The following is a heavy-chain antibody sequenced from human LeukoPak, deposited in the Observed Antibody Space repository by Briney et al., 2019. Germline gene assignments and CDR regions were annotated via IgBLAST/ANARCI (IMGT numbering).Heavy chain of an antibody. CDR2: IYTSGST. D-gene: IGHD2-2*01. CDR1: GAISVYY. V-gene: IGHV4-4*09. CDR3: ARQKCTSASCLTKNAFDI. J-gene: IGHJ3*02. Sequence: ETLSLTCSVSGAISVYYWSWIRQPPGKGLGWIGYIYTSGSTNYNPSLESRVTISVDTSKNQVSLDLSSVTAADMAVYYCARQKCTSASCLTKNAFDIWGQGTMVTVSS.